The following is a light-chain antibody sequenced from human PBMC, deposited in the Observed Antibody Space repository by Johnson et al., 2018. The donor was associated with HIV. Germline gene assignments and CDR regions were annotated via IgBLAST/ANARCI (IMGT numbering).Light chain of an antibody. CDR2: DNN. CDR1: SSNIGNNF. CDR3: ATWHTSLSAGGV. Sequence: QSVLTQPPSVSAAPGQKVTRSYSGSSSNIGNNFVSWFRQLPLRAPKVLIYDNNKRPSGIPDRFSGSKSGTSATLGITGLQPGDEADYYCATWHTSLSAGGVFGTGTKVTVL. J-gene: IGLJ1*01. V-gene: IGLV1-51*01.